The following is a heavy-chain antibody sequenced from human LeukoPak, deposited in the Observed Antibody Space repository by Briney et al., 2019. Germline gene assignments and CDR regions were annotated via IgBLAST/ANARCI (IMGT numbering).Heavy chain of an antibody. V-gene: IGHV1-8*01. D-gene: IGHD6-13*01. Sequence: ASVKVSCKASGYTLTSYDINWVRQATGPGLEWMGWMDPSSGNTGYAQKFQGRVTMTRNTSISTAYMELSSLRSDAAAVDDCASGGIAATFDYWGQGTLVTVSS. J-gene: IGHJ4*02. CDR3: ASGGIAATFDY. CDR2: MDPSSGNT. CDR1: GYTLTSYD.